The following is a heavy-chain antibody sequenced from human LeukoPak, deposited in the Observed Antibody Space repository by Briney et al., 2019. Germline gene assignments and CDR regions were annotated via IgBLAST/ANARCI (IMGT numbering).Heavy chain of an antibody. Sequence: GASVKVSCKASGGTFSNYAISWVRQAPGQGLEWMGGIIPIFGTANYAQKFRGRVTITADKSTRTAYMELSSLRSEDTAVYYCARARGGARMITFGGVIVPLDYWGQGTLVTVSS. CDR1: GGTFSNYA. D-gene: IGHD3-16*02. V-gene: IGHV1-69*06. CDR2: IIPIFGTA. J-gene: IGHJ4*02. CDR3: ARARGGARMITFGGVIVPLDY.